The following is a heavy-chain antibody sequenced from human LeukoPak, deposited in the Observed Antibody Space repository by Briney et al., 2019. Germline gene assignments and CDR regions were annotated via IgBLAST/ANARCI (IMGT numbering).Heavy chain of an antibody. Sequence: GGSLRLSCAASGFTVSSNFMSWVRQAPGKGLEWVSSISSSSSYIYYADSVKGRFTISRDNAKNSLYLQMNSLRAEDTAVYYCARLYSSGPGYMDVWGKGTTVTVSS. J-gene: IGHJ6*03. D-gene: IGHD6-25*01. CDR2: ISSSSSYI. CDR1: GFTVSSNF. V-gene: IGHV3-21*01. CDR3: ARLYSSGPGYMDV.